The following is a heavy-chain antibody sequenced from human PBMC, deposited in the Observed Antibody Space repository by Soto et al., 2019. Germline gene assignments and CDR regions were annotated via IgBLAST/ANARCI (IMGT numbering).Heavy chain of an antibody. CDR1: GYTFSRYG. D-gene: IGHD2-8*01. CDR2: VSGYNGDT. V-gene: IGHV1-18*01. CDR3: AKNGQPLYYYDGMDV. J-gene: IGHJ6*02. Sequence: QGQLVQSGPEVKKPGASVKVSCKASGYTFSRYGISWVRQAPGQGLEWMGWVSGYNGDTKYAQKVQGRVTMTVDTSTYTAYMELRSLTSDDTAKYYCAKNGQPLYYYDGMDVWGQGTTVTVSS.